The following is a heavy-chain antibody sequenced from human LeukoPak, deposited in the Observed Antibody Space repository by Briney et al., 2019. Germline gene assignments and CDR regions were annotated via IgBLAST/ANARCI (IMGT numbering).Heavy chain of an antibody. Sequence: ASVKVSCKASGGTFSSYAISWVRQAPGQRLEWMGWINAGNGNTKYSQEFQGRVTITRDTSASTAYMELSSPRSEDMAVYYCARSPRIAVAGTFDYWGQGTLVTVSS. CDR1: GGTFSSYA. CDR3: ARSPRIAVAGTFDY. V-gene: IGHV1-3*03. J-gene: IGHJ4*02. CDR2: INAGNGNT. D-gene: IGHD6-19*01.